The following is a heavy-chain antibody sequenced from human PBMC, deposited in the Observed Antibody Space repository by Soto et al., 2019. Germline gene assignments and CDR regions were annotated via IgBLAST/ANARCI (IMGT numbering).Heavy chain of an antibody. J-gene: IGHJ4*02. D-gene: IGHD2-21*01. Sequence: QLHLQESGPGLVKPSETLSLTCIVSGVSLSSSSYYWAWIRPPPGKGLEWIGTIYYNGNTYYNPSLESRATIDLDTSNNEISLKLNSVTATDTAVYYCGRHDSTYYLLAINFWGQGTLATVSS. CDR3: GRHDSTYYLLAINF. CDR2: IYYNGNT. CDR1: GVSLSSSSYY. V-gene: IGHV4-39*01.